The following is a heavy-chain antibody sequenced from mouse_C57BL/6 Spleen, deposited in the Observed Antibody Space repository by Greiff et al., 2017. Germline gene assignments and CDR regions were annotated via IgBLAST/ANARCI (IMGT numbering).Heavy chain of an antibody. V-gene: IGHV2-2*01. CDR3: ARTRHGNWDWCAY. CDR2: IWSGGST. D-gene: IGHD2-1*01. Sequence: QVQLKESGPGLVQPSQSLSITCTVSGFSLTSYGVHWVRQSPGKGLEWLGVIWSGGSTDYNAAFISSLSIIKDNSKSQVFFKMNRLQADDTAIYYCARTRHGNWDWCAYWGQGTLVTVSA. J-gene: IGHJ3*01. CDR1: GFSLTSYG.